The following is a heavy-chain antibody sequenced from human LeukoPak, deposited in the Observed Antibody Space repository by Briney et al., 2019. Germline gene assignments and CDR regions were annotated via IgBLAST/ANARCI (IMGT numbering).Heavy chain of an antibody. D-gene: IGHD5-24*01. CDR2: INHSGST. CDR1: GGSFSGYY. Sequence: SETLSLTCAVYGGSFSGYYWSWIRQPPGKGLEWIGEINHSGSTNYNPSLKSRVTISVDTSKNQFSLKLSSVTAADTAVYYCARRRWLQSHFFDYWGQGTLVTVSS. V-gene: IGHV4-34*01. CDR3: ARRRWLQSHFFDY. J-gene: IGHJ4*02.